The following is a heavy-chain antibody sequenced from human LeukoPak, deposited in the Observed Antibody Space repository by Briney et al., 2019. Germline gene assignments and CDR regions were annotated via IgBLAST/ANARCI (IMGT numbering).Heavy chain of an antibody. J-gene: IGHJ3*02. Sequence: ASVKVSCMASGYTFTNYPINWVRQAPGQGLEWMGWINPNTANPTYAQDFTGRFVFSLDTSVNTAYLQISSLKAEDTAVYYCARGAKDSSGYSPTYAFDIWGQGTMVTVSS. CDR3: ARGAKDSSGYSPTYAFDI. CDR1: GYTFTNYP. D-gene: IGHD3-22*01. CDR2: INPNTANP. V-gene: IGHV7-4-1*02.